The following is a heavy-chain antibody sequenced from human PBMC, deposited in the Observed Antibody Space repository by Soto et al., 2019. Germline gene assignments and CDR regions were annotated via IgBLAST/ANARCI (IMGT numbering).Heavy chain of an antibody. D-gene: IGHD2-15*01. Sequence: GESLKISCKGSGYSFTSYWIGWVRQMPGKGLEWMGIIYPGDSDTRYSPSFQGQVTISADKSISTAYLQWSSLKASDTAMHYCARMSGYCSGGSCSLRAFDIWGQGTMVTVSS. CDR3: ARMSGYCSGGSCSLRAFDI. J-gene: IGHJ3*02. V-gene: IGHV5-51*01. CDR1: GYSFTSYW. CDR2: IYPGDSDT.